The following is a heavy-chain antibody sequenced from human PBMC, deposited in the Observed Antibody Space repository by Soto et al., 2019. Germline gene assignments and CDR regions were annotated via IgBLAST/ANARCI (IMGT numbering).Heavy chain of an antibody. V-gene: IGHV6-1*01. CDR1: GDSVSSNSAA. CDR3: ARKGRPDIPYYYYYGMDV. J-gene: IGHJ6*02. D-gene: IGHD1-26*01. CDR2: TYYRSKWYN. Sequence: SQTLSLTCAISGDSVSSNSAAWNWIRQSPSRGLEWLGRTYYRSKWYNDYAVSVKSRKTINPDTSKNQFSLQLNSVTPEDTAVYNHARKGRPDIPYYYYYGMDVWGQGTTVTVS.